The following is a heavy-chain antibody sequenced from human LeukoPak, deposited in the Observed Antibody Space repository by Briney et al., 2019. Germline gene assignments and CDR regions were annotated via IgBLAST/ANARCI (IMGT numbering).Heavy chain of an antibody. D-gene: IGHD1-26*01. CDR3: AKRIVGAWGFDY. CDR2: ISGSGGST. CDR1: GFTFSSYA. Sequence: SGGSLRLSCAASGFTFSSYAMSWVRQAPGKGLEWVSAISGSGGSTYYADSVKGRFTISRDNSKNTLYLKMNSLRAEDTAVYYCAKRIVGAWGFDYWGQGTLVTVSS. J-gene: IGHJ4*02. V-gene: IGHV3-23*01.